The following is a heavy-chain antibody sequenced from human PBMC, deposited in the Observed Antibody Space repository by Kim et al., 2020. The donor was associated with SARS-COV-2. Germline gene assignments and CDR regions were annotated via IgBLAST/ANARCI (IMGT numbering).Heavy chain of an antibody. CDR3: ARRREGWFDP. J-gene: IGHJ5*02. CDR2: IYYSGST. CDR1: GGSISSGGYY. D-gene: IGHD1-26*01. V-gene: IGHV4-31*03. Sequence: SETLSLTCTVSGGSISSGGYYWSWIRQHPGKGLEWIGYIYYSGSTYYNPSLKSRVTISVDMSKNQFSLKLSSVTAADTAVYYCARRREGWFDPWGQGTLVTVSS.